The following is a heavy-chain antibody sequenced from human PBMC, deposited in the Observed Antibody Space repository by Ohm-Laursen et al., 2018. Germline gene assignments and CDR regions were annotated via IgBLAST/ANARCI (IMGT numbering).Heavy chain of an antibody. CDR2: ISGSGGSS. J-gene: IGHJ4*02. V-gene: IGHV3-23*01. Sequence: GSLRLSCTASGFTFSSYGMHWVRQAPGKGLEWVSGISGSGGSSYYADSVKGRFTISRDNSKNTLYLQMNSLRAEDTAVYYCAKGLPIAVAANRYFDYWGQGTVVTVSS. D-gene: IGHD6-19*01. CDR3: AKGLPIAVAANRYFDY. CDR1: GFTFSSYG.